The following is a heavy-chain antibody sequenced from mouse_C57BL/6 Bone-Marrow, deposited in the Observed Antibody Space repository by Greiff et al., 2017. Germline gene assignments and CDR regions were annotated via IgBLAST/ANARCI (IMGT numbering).Heavy chain of an antibody. D-gene: IGHD1-1*01. CDR1: GFTFSDYY. CDR3: ARRDYCSSLYYAMDY. Sequence: EVKLVESGGGLVQPGGSLKLSCAASGFTFSDYYMYWVRQTPEKRLEWVAYISNGGGSTYYPDTVKGRFTISGDNATNTLYLQMSRLKSEDTAMYYGARRDYCSSLYYAMDYWGQGTSVTVSS. J-gene: IGHJ4*01. CDR2: ISNGGGST. V-gene: IGHV5-12*01.